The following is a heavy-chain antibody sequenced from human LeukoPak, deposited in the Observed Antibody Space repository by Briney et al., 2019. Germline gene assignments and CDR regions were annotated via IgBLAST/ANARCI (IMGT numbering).Heavy chain of an antibody. Sequence: KPSETLSLTCTVSGGSISSYYWSWIRQPPGKGLEWIGYIYYSGSTNYNPSLKSRVTISVDTSKNQFSLKLSSVTAADTAVYYCARDDYGDLDYWGQGTLVTVSS. D-gene: IGHD4-17*01. CDR1: GGSISSYY. CDR2: IYYSGST. J-gene: IGHJ4*02. CDR3: ARDDYGDLDY. V-gene: IGHV4-59*12.